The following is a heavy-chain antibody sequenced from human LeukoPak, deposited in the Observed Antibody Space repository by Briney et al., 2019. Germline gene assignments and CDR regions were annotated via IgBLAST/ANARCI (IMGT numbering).Heavy chain of an antibody. CDR3: AWDRRITMVRGVSGARRNDY. CDR1: GGSFSGYY. Sequence: SETLSLTCAVYGGSFSGYYWSWIRQPPGKGLEWIGEINHSGSTNYNPSLKSRVTISVDTSKNQFSLKLSSVTAADTAVYYCAWDRRITMVRGVSGARRNDYWGQGTLVTVSS. J-gene: IGHJ4*02. D-gene: IGHD3-10*01. V-gene: IGHV4-34*01. CDR2: INHSGST.